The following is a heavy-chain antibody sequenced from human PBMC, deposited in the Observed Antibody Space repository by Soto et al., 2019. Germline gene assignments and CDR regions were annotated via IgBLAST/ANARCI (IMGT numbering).Heavy chain of an antibody. Sequence: QVQLQESGPGLVKPSETLSLTCTVSGGSISIYYWSWLRQPPGKGLEWIGYISYTGRTNYNPSLKRRVTISVDTSKDQFSLKLSSVTAADTAVYDCARHGSGVDYFDYWGQGDLVTVSS. D-gene: IGHD3-10*01. J-gene: IGHJ4*02. CDR3: ARHGSGVDYFDY. V-gene: IGHV4-59*08. CDR1: GGSISIYY. CDR2: ISYTGRT.